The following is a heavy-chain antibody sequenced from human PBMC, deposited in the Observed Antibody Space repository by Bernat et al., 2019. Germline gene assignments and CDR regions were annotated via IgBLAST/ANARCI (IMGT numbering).Heavy chain of an antibody. CDR1: GFTFSSYA. D-gene: IGHD2-2*01. V-gene: IGHV3-30-3*01. CDR2: ISYDGSNK. J-gene: IGHJ4*02. CDR3: ARDQRYRGYCSSTSCYVFDY. Sequence: QVQLVESGGGVVQPGRSLRLSCAASGFTFSSYAMHWVRQAPGKGLEWVAVISYDGSNKYYADSVKGRFTISRDNSKNTLYLQMNSLRAEDTAVYYCARDQRYRGYCSSTSCYVFDYWGQGTLVTVSS.